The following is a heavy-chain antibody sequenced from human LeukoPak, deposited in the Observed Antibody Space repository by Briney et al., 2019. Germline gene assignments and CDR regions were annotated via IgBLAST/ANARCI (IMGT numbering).Heavy chain of an antibody. V-gene: IGHV3-23*01. Sequence: GGSLRLSCEASGFTFSHIGMAWVRQAPGKGLEWVSSIHPNGVNTHYADSVRGRFTISRDNSKNTLFLQMNSLRVEDTATYYCAKALYDSPLTGDPWGQGTLVTVSS. D-gene: IGHD3-22*01. CDR2: IHPNGVNT. CDR1: GFTFSHIG. J-gene: IGHJ5*02. CDR3: AKALYDSPLTGDP.